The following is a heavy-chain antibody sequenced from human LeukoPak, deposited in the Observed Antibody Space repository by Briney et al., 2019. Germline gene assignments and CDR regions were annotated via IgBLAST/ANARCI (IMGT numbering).Heavy chain of an antibody. CDR1: GFTFSSYA. CDR2: ISYDGSNK. V-gene: IGHV3-30*01. CDR3: ARDPPSYSSSYGGYMDV. J-gene: IGHJ6*03. D-gene: IGHD6-6*01. Sequence: GRSLRLSCAASGFTFSSYAMHWVRQAPGKGLEWVAVISYDGSNKYYADSVKGRFTIPRDNSKNTLYLQMNSLRAEDTAVYYCARDPPSYSSSYGGYMDVWGKGTTVTVSS.